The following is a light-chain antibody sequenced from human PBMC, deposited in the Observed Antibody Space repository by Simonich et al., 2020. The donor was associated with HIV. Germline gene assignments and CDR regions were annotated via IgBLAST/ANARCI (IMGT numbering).Light chain of an antibody. CDR3: QQYYNIPRT. J-gene: IGKJ4*01. CDR1: QSLLHSDGKTY. CDR2: EVS. V-gene: IGKV2D-29*02. Sequence: DIVMTQTPLSLSVTPGQPASISCKSNQSLLHSDGKTYLYWYLQKPGQSPQLLIYEVSNRFSGVPDRFSGSGSETDFTLTISSLQPEDVAVYYCQQYYNIPRTFGGGTKVEIK.